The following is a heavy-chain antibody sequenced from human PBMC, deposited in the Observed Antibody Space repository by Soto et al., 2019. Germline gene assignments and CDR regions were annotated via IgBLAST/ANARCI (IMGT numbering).Heavy chain of an antibody. Sequence: GGSLRLSCAASGFTFSSYSMNWVRQAPGKGLEWVSSISSSSSYIYYADSVKGRFTISRDNAKNSLYLQMNSLRAEDTAVYYCARDSILGYSSGHGVEGYWGQGTLVTVSS. CDR1: GFTFSSYS. CDR2: ISSSSSYI. J-gene: IGHJ4*02. V-gene: IGHV3-21*01. CDR3: ARDSILGYSSGHGVEGY. D-gene: IGHD6-19*01.